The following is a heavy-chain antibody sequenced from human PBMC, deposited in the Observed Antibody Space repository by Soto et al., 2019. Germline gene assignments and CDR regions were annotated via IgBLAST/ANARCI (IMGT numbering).Heavy chain of an antibody. D-gene: IGHD5-12*01. Sequence: SVKVSCKTPGGTVRSDTMTWVRQAPGQGLEWMGRIIPLLETTDYAQKFQGRVTITAAKSTGTAYMEVRSLRSEDTAIYYCVRNSPVGSTVSGYDGIDYCGLG. CDR1: GGTVRSDT. CDR2: IIPLLETT. V-gene: IGHV1-69*08. CDR3: VRNSPVGSTVSGYDGIDY. J-gene: IGHJ4*02.